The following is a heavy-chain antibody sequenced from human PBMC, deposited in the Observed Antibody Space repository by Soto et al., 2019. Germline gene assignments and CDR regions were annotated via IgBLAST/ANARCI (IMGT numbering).Heavy chain of an antibody. CDR1: GFSLRTTL. CDR2: ITRGDTNT. J-gene: IGHJ4*02. V-gene: IGHV3-74*01. CDR3: AREYYYSIDH. D-gene: IGHD3-10*01. Sequence: GGSLRLSCATSGFSLRTTLMHWVRQAPGKGLALVARITRGDTNTDYVDSVKGRFTISRDSAKNTLYLQMNSLTADDTAVYYCAREYYYSIDHWGRGTLVTVSS.